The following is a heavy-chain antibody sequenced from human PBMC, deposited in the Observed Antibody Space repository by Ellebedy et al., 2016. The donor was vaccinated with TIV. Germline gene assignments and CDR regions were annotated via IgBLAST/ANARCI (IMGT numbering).Heavy chain of an antibody. J-gene: IGHJ4*02. D-gene: IGHD5-12*01. V-gene: IGHV3-30-3*01. CDR2: ISYDGSNK. CDR3: ARGTNIVATILDY. CDR1: GFTFSSYA. Sequence: GESLKISXAASGFTFSSYAMHWVRQAPGKGLEWVAVISYDGSNKYYADSVKGRFTISRDNSKNTLYLQMNSLRAEDTAVYYCARGTNIVATILDYWGQGTLVTVSP.